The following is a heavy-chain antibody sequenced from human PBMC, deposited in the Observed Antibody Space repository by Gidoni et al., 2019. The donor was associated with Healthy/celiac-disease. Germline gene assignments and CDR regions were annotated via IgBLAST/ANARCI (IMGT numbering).Heavy chain of an antibody. CDR2: INSDGSST. V-gene: IGHV3-74*01. J-gene: IGHJ6*02. Sequence: EVQLVESGGGLVQPGGSLRLSCAASGFTFSSYWMHWVRQAPGKGLVWVSRINSDGSSTSYADSVKGRFTISRDNAKNTLYLQMNSLRAEDTAVYYCATTYYDIYYGMDVWGQGTTVTVSS. CDR1: GFTFSSYW. D-gene: IGHD3-9*01. CDR3: ATTYYDIYYGMDV.